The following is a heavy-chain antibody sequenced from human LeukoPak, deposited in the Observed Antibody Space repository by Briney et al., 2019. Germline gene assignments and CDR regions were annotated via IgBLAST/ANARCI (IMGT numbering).Heavy chain of an antibody. CDR2: ISSINSGSNI. J-gene: IGHJ5*02. Sequence: GGSLRLSCVASGFIFSNYEMNWVSQAPGQGLEWVSGISSINSGSNIYYADSVKGRFTISRDNDKNSLYLQMNCLRAEDTAVYYCARKTRMTIFGVVTRWFDPWGQATLVPVSS. CDR3: ARKTRMTIFGVVTRWFDP. V-gene: IGHV3-48*03. CDR1: GFIFSNYE. D-gene: IGHD3-3*01.